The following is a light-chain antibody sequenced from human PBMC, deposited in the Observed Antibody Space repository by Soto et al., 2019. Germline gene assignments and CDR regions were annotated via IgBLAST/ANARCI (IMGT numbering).Light chain of an antibody. CDR1: QSVSSNY. Sequence: EIVMAQSPGTLSLSPGETATLSCRGSQSVSSNYVAWFHQKPGQAPRLLMSGTSNRATGTPDRFSGSGSGTDFTLTISRLEPEDFAVYYCQQYGSPPTTFGQGTRLEI. CDR2: GTS. J-gene: IGKJ5*01. CDR3: QQYGSPPTT. V-gene: IGKV3-20*01.